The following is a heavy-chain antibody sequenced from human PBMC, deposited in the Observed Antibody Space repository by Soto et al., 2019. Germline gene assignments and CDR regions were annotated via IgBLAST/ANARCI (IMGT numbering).Heavy chain of an antibody. CDR2: IDWDDDK. V-gene: IGHV2-70*04. J-gene: IGHJ5*02. CDR1: GFSLSTSGMR. Sequence: SGPTLVNPTQTLTLTCTFSGFSLSTSGMRVSWIRQPPGKALEWLARIDWDDDKFYSTSLKTRLTISKDTSKNQVVLTMTNMDPVDTATYYCARIDRTWFDPWGQGTLVAVSS. CDR3: ARIDRTWFDP.